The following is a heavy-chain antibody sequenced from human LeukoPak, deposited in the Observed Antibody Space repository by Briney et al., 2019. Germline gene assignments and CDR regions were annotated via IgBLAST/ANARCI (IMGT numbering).Heavy chain of an antibody. D-gene: IGHD3-22*01. V-gene: IGHV4-59*01. CDR2: IYYSGST. CDR1: GGSISSYY. Sequence: PSETLSLTCTVSGGSISSYYWSWIRQPPGKGLEWIGYIYYSGSTNYNPSLKSRVTISVDTSKNQFSLKLSSVTAADTAMYYCARGYYYDSSGLFDYWGQGTLVTVSS. CDR3: ARGYYYDSSGLFDY. J-gene: IGHJ4*02.